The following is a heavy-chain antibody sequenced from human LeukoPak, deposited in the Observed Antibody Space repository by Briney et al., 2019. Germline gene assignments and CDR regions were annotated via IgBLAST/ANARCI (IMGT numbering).Heavy chain of an antibody. D-gene: IGHD6-19*01. CDR1: GGFISSYY. J-gene: IGHJ4*02. CDR3: ARGYFWAIAVTGYYFDY. CDR2: VYYSGDT. V-gene: IGHV4-59*08. Sequence: SDTLPLTCTLSGGFISSYYWNWLRQPPGKGLEGIGYVYYSGDTKFNRPLKGRVPISLDQSKNQSAPKLKPLTTPDPAVYYCARGYFWAIAVTGYYFDYWGQGTHVTV.